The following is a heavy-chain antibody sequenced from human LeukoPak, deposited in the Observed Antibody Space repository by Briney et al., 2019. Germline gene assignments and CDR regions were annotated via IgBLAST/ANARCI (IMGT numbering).Heavy chain of an antibody. CDR2: IKQDGSEK. V-gene: IGHV3-7*01. J-gene: IGHJ6*02. CDR1: GFTFSSYW. Sequence: GGSLRLSCAASGFTFSSYWMSWVRQAPGKGLEWVANIKQDGSEKYYVDSAKGRFTISRDNAKNSLYLQMNSLRAEDTAVYYCARDQGAHYDFWSGREYYYGMDVWGQGTTVTVSS. CDR3: ARDQGAHYDFWSGREYYYGMDV. D-gene: IGHD3-3*01.